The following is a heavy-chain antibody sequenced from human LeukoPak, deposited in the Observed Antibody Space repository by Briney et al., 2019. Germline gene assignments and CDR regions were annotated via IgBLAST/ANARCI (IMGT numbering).Heavy chain of an antibody. CDR2: ISGSGGST. D-gene: IGHD3-22*01. Sequence: GGSLRLSCAASGFTFSSYAMSWVRQAPGKGLEWVSAISGSGGSTYYADSVKGRFTISRDNSKNTLYLQMNSLRAEDTAVYYFAKDSRITMIVVVIDYFDYWGQGTLVTVSS. CDR3: AKDSRITMIVVVIDYFDY. V-gene: IGHV3-23*01. J-gene: IGHJ4*02. CDR1: GFTFSSYA.